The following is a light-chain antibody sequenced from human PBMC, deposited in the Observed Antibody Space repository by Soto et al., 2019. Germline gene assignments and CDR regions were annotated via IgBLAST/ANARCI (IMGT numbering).Light chain of an antibody. CDR3: SSYTTSSTQV. J-gene: IGLJ1*01. CDR1: SSIIGYNH. Sequence: QSVLTQPPSVSAAPGQKVTISCSGVSSIIGYNHVSWYQHLPGTAPKLLIYDTTKRPSGVSNRFSVSKSGTSASLTITGLQAEVEADYYCSSYTTSSTQVFGTGTKVTVL. V-gene: IGLV1-51*01. CDR2: DTT.